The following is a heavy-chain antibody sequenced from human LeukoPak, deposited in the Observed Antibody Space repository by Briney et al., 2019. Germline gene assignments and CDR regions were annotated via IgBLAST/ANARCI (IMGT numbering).Heavy chain of an antibody. D-gene: IGHD3-3*01. V-gene: IGHV3-23*01. J-gene: IGHJ4*02. Sequence: GGSLRLSCAASGFTFDNYALTWVRQAPGKGLEWVSAISGVGGTTYYADSVKGRFTISIDNSKNTLYLQMNSLRAEDTAVYYCAKSSNFWSGYSDYWGQGTLVSVSS. CDR1: GFTFDNYA. CDR3: AKSSNFWSGYSDY. CDR2: ISGVGGTT.